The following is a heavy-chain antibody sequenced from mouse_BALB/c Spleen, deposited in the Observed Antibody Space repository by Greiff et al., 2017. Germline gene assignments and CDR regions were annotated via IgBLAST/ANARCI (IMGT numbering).Heavy chain of an antibody. Sequence: LQQPGAELVKPGASVKMSCKASGYTFTSYNMHWVKQTPGQGLEWIGAIYPGNGDTSYNQKFKGKATLTADTSSNTAYLQLSSLTSEDTAVYYCARSPVGYPFAYWGQGTLVTVSA. V-gene: IGHV1-12*01. CDR2: IYPGNGDT. CDR1: GYTFTSYN. CDR3: ARSPVGYPFAY. J-gene: IGHJ3*01. D-gene: IGHD2-2*01.